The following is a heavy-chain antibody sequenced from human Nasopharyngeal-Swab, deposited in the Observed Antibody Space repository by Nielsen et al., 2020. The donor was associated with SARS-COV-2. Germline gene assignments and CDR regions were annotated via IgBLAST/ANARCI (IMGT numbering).Heavy chain of an antibody. J-gene: IGHJ6*02. CDR3: ARDGAYYGSGKQNYYYYGMDV. Sequence: SQTLSLTCAISGDSVPSNSAAWNWIRQSPSRGLEWLGRTYYRSKWYNDYAVSVKSRITINPDTSKNQFSLQLNSVTPEDTAVYYCARDGAYYGSGKQNYYYYGMDVWGQGTTVTVSS. V-gene: IGHV6-1*01. CDR2: TYYRSKWYN. CDR1: GDSVPSNSAA. D-gene: IGHD3-10*01.